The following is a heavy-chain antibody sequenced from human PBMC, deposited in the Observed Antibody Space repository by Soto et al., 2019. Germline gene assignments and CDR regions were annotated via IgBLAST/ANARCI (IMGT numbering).Heavy chain of an antibody. CDR2: ISAYNGNT. Sequence: GASVKVSCKASGYTFTSYGISWVRQAPGQGLEWMGWISAYNGNTNYAQKLQGRVTMTTDTSTSPAYMELRSLRSDDTAVYYCARDRHPTYYYDSSGYYSAFDIWGQGTMVTVSS. J-gene: IGHJ3*02. CDR3: ARDRHPTYYYDSSGYYSAFDI. D-gene: IGHD3-22*01. V-gene: IGHV1-18*01. CDR1: GYTFTSYG.